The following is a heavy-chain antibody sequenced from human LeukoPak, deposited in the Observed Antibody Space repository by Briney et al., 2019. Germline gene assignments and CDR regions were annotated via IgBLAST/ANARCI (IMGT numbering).Heavy chain of an antibody. J-gene: IGHJ4*02. CDR1: GGSISNYY. Sequence: KSSETLSLTCSVSGGSISNYYWSWIRQSPGKGPEWIGYIYNSGSTNYNPSLKSRVTISVDTSKNQFSLKLSSVTAADTAVYYCARITVTASSFDYWGQGTLVTVSS. D-gene: IGHD2-21*02. CDR2: IYNSGST. V-gene: IGHV4-59*12. CDR3: ARITVTASSFDY.